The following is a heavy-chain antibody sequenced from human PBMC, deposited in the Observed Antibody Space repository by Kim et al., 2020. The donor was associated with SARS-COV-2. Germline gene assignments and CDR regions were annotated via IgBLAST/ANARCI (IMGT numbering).Heavy chain of an antibody. Sequence: SETLSLTCAVSGGSISSGGYSWSWLRQPPGKGLEWIGYIYHSGSTYYNPSLKSRVTISVDRSKNQFSLKLSSVTAADTAVYYCARTPFLYWYFDLWGRGT. J-gene: IGHJ2*01. CDR3: ARTPFLYWYFDL. D-gene: IGHD2-15*01. CDR1: GGSISSGGYS. CDR2: IYHSGST. V-gene: IGHV4-30-2*01.